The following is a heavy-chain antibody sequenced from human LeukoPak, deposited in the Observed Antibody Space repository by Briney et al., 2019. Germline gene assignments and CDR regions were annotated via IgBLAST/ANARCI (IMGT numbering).Heavy chain of an antibody. CDR1: GYMFSSHD. D-gene: IGHD2-15*01. CDR2: MNPKSGNT. Sequence: ASVKVSCKASGYMFSSHDIHWVRQATGQGLEWVGWMNPKSGNTGFAPKFQGRITMSGDTPMNTAYMLMNNLTYEDTATYFCARARDCSGGRCIVWLDPWGQGTLVIVSS. J-gene: IGHJ5*02. V-gene: IGHV1-8*01. CDR3: ARARDCSGGRCIVWLDP.